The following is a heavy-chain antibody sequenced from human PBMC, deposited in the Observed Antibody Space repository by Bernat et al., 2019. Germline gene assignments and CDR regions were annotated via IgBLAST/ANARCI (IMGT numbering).Heavy chain of an antibody. CDR2: IYYSGST. Sequence: QVQLQESGPGLVKPSETLSLTCTVSGGSISSYYWSWIRQPPGKGLEWIGYIYYSGSTNYNPSLKSRVTISVDTSKNQFSLKLSSVTAADTAVYYCARGNSSSWPAYYYYYYMDVWGKGTTVTVSS. J-gene: IGHJ6*03. D-gene: IGHD6-13*01. V-gene: IGHV4-59*01. CDR3: ARGNSSSWPAYYYYYYMDV. CDR1: GGSISSYY.